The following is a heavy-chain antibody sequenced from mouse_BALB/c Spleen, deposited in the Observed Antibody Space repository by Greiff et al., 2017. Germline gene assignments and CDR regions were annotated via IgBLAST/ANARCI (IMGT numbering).Heavy chain of an antibody. V-gene: IGHV1-69*02. CDR3: ATSGLRRSMDY. CDR1: GYTFTDYW. D-gene: IGHD2-4*01. J-gene: IGHJ4*01. Sequence: QVQLQQPGAELVKPGASVKLSCKASGYTFTDYWMHWVKQRPGQGLEWIGAIDTSDSYTSYNQKFKGKATLTVDESSSTAYMQLSSLTSEDSAVYYCATSGLRRSMDYWGQGTSVTVSS. CDR2: IDTSDSYT.